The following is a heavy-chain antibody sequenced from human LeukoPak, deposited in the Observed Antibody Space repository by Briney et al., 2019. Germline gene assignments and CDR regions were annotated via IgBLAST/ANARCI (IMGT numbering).Heavy chain of an antibody. CDR2: MSNDGSKK. D-gene: IGHD5-18*01. CDR1: GFTFSSYG. J-gene: IGHJ4*02. V-gene: IGHV3-30*18. Sequence: GGSRRLSCAASGFTFSSYGMHWVRQAPGKGLDWVAVMSNDGSKKYYADSVKGRFTISRDNSKNTLSLQVSSLRTEDTAVYYCAKDRYSYAFEYSDSWGQGTLVTVSS. CDR3: AKDRYSYAFEYSDS.